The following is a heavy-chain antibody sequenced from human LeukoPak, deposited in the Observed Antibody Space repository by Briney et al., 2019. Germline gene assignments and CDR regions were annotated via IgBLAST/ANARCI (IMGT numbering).Heavy chain of an antibody. CDR1: DYIFTSYW. J-gene: IGHJ5*02. D-gene: IGHD4-17*01. CDR3: ARRVLTTVTPGGFDP. CDR2: IYPGDSDT. V-gene: IGHV5-51*01. Sequence: GASLKISCKGADYIFTSYWIGGGRQMPGKGLERMGIIYPGDSDTRYSPSFQGQVTISPDKAIRTAYLQSSNLKASHTAMYYCARRVLTTVTPGGFDPWGEGTLVTVPS.